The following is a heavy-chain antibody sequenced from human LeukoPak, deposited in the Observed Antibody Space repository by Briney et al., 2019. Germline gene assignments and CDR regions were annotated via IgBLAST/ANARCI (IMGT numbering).Heavy chain of an antibody. D-gene: IGHD2-15*01. CDR3: AKVAGYCSGGSCYQFDY. CDR1: GFTFSSYS. CDR2: ISSSSSTI. Sequence: PGGSLRLSCAASGFTFSSYSMNWVRQAPGKGLEWVSYISSSSSTIYYADSVKGRFTISRDNSKNTLYLQMSSLRAEDTAVYYCAKVAGYCSGGSCYQFDYWGQGTLVTVSS. V-gene: IGHV3-48*01. J-gene: IGHJ4*02.